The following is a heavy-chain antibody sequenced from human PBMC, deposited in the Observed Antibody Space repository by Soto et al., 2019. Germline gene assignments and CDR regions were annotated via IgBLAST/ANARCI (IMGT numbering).Heavy chain of an antibody. CDR2: IYSGGRT. D-gene: IGHD2-15*01. J-gene: IGHJ6*03. CDR3: ARAAYCSGGSCYSMDV. Sequence: EVQLVESGGGLVQPGGSLRLSCAVSGITVTTNYMSWVRQAPGKGLEWVSVIYSGGRTYYADSVKGRFTISRDDSKNTLYLQMNSLRGEDTAVYHCARAAYCSGGSCYSMDVWGKGTTFIVSS. CDR1: GITVTTNY. V-gene: IGHV3-66*01.